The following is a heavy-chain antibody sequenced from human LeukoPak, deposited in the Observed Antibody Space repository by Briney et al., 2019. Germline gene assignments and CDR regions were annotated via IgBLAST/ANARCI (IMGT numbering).Heavy chain of an antibody. J-gene: IGHJ4*02. CDR2: INPNSGAT. Sequence: ASVKVSCKASGYTFTGCFMHWVRQAPGQGLEWVGWINPNSGATDYAQKFQGRVTRTRDTSINTAYMELSSLRSDDTAMYYCARDRAGYSHPLIDYWGQGTLVTVSS. D-gene: IGHD1-26*01. V-gene: IGHV1-2*02. CDR1: GYTFTGCF. CDR3: ARDRAGYSHPLIDY.